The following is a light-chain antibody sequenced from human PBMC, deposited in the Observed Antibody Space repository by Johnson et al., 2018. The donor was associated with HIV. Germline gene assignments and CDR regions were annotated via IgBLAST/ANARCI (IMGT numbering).Light chain of an antibody. V-gene: IGLV1-51*01. CDR3: GTWASSLGFGHNYV. J-gene: IGLJ1*01. CDR2: DNN. Sequence: QSVLTQPPSVSAAPGQRVTISCSGSTSNIGNNYVSWYQQLPGTAPKLLIYDNNKRPSGIPDRFSGSKSGTSATLGITGLQTGDEAEYYCGTWASSLGFGHNYVFGTVTKVTVL. CDR1: TSNIGNNY.